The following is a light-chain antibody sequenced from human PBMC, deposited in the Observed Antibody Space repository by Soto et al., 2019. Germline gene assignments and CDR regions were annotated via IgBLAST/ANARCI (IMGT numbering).Light chain of an antibody. Sequence: DIQMTQSPSSLSASLGERVTITCLASQSIGSYLNCYQQATGKATNLMIHGGSILQSGVPTRFSGGGGGKDFPLTLSSLQPEDFTSYYCHQIYNIPLTFGGGTKVDIK. J-gene: IGKJ4*01. V-gene: IGKV1-39*01. CDR3: HQIYNIPLT. CDR1: QSIGSY. CDR2: GGS.